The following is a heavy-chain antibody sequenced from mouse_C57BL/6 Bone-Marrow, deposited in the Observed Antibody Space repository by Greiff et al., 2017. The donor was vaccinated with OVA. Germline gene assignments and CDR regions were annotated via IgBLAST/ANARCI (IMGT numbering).Heavy chain of an antibody. Sequence: QVQLKQSGAELAKPGASVKLSCKASGYTFTSYWMHWVKQRPGQGLEWIGYINPSSGYTKYNQKFKDKATLTADKSSSTAYMQLSSLTYEDSAVYYCAIYTITTVVAVDYWGQGTTLTVSS. V-gene: IGHV1-7*01. D-gene: IGHD1-1*01. CDR1: GYTFTSYW. CDR3: AIYTITTVVAVDY. J-gene: IGHJ2*01. CDR2: INPSSGYT.